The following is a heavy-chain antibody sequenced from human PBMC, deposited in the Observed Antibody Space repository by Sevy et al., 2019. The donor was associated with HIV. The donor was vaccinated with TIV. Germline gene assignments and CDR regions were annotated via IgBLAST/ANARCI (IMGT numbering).Heavy chain of an antibody. D-gene: IGHD3-3*01. CDR2: ISAYNGNT. Sequence: ASVKVSCKASGYTFTSYGTSWVRQAPGQGLEWMGWISAYNGNTNYAQKLQGRVTMTTDTSTSTAYMELRSLRSDDTAVYYCARRVGEEWLLAFDIWGQGTMVTVSS. J-gene: IGHJ3*02. V-gene: IGHV1-18*04. CDR3: ARRVGEEWLLAFDI. CDR1: GYTFTSYG.